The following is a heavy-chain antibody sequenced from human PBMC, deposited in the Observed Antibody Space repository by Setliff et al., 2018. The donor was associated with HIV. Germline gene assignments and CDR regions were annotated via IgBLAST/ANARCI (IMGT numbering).Heavy chain of an antibody. D-gene: IGHD3-10*01. CDR3: ARGRNYNSGMDV. CDR1: DYSFTSYG. Sequence: ASVKVSCKASDYSFTSYGIGWVRQAPGQGLEWIGWISPYSRITNYAPKFRDRVTMTTETSTNTAYLEVRSLSSDDTAVYYCARGRNYNSGMDVWGQGTTVTVSS. V-gene: IGHV1-18*01. J-gene: IGHJ6*02. CDR2: ISPYSRIT.